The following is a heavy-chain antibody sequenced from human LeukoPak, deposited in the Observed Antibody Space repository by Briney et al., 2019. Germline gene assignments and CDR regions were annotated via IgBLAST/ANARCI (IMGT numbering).Heavy chain of an antibody. CDR3: ARDPYYYFDL. J-gene: IGHJ2*01. CDR2: ISSSGTTI. Sequence: GGSLRLSCAASGFTFSSCSMNWVRQAPGKGLEWVSYISSSGTTIYYADSVKGRFTISRDDAKNSLYLQMNSLRDEGTAVYYCARDPYYYFDLWGRGTLVTVSS. V-gene: IGHV3-48*02. D-gene: IGHD3-10*01. CDR1: GFTFSSCS.